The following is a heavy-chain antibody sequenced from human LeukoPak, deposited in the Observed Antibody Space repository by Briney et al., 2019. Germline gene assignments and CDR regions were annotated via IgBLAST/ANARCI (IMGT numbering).Heavy chain of an antibody. D-gene: IGHD1-14*01. V-gene: IGHV3-30*03. CDR2: ISHDGNDR. Sequence: PGRALRLSCAASGFTLRSYGMHWVRQAPGKGLEWVAVISHDGNDRHYGDSLKGRFTISRDNSKNTLYLQMNSLRAEDTAVYYCARDAGTWGYGYNFDYWGQGTLVSVT. CDR3: ARDAGTWGYGYNFDY. CDR1: GFTLRSYG. J-gene: IGHJ4*02.